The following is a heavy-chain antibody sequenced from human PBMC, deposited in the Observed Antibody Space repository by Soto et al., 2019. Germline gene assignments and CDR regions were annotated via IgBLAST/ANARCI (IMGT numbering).Heavy chain of an antibody. CDR1: GGSFSGYY. CDR2: INHSGST. V-gene: IGHV4-34*01. Sequence: SETLSLTCAVYGGSFSGYYWSWIRQPPGKGLEWIGEINHSGSTNYNPSLKSRVTISVDTSKNQFSLKLSSVTAADTAVYYCARASGYGDYEARYFDYWAQGTLVTVSS. J-gene: IGHJ4*02. CDR3: ARASGYGDYEARYFDY. D-gene: IGHD4-17*01.